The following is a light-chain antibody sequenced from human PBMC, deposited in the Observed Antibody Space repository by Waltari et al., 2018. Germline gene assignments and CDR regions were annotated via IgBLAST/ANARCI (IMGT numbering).Light chain of an antibody. J-gene: IGKJ1*01. Sequence: DVVMTQSPLSLPVTLGQPASISCSPSQSLVYSDGNTYLNWFKQRPGQSPRRLIYKVSNRDSGVPDRFSGSGSGTDFTLKISRVEAEDVGVYYCMQGTHWPKTFGQGTKVEIK. CDR2: KVS. V-gene: IGKV2-30*01. CDR3: MQGTHWPKT. CDR1: QSLVYSDGNTY.